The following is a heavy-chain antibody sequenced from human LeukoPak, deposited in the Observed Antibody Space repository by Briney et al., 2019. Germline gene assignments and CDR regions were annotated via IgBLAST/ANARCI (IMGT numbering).Heavy chain of an antibody. Sequence: GGSLRLSCETAGFTFSSYVMHWVRRTPGKGLVWVSRISHDGFISYADSVKGRFTISRDNAKNTLILQMNSLRAEDAAVYYCARDWVYKIDYWGRGTLVTVSS. D-gene: IGHD5-24*01. V-gene: IGHV3-74*01. J-gene: IGHJ4*02. CDR1: GFTFSSYV. CDR2: ISHDGFI. CDR3: ARDWVYKIDY.